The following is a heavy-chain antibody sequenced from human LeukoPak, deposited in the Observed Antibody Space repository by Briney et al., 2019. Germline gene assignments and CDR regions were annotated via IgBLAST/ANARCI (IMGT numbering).Heavy chain of an antibody. D-gene: IGHD5-24*01. J-gene: IGHJ4*02. CDR1: GFIFSSYE. Sequence: GGSLRLSCEASGFIFSSYEMNWVRQVPGKGLEWVSYISTTGTTIYYSDSVRGRFTISRDNARNSLFLQMSSLRAEDTAVYYCARGRRDGYNYWGQGTLVTVSS. CDR2: ISTTGTTI. CDR3: ARGRRDGYNY. V-gene: IGHV3-48*03.